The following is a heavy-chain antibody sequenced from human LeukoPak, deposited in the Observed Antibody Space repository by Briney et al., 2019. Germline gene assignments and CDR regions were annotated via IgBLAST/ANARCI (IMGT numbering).Heavy chain of an antibody. CDR3: ARDPYCSSTSCYSDAFDI. J-gene: IGHJ3*02. D-gene: IGHD2-2*01. V-gene: IGHV5-51*01. CDR1: GYSFTSYW. Sequence: GESLKISCKGSGYSFTSYWIGWVRQMPGKGLEWMGIIYPGDSDTRYSPSFQGQVTISADKSISTAYLQWSSLKASDTAMYYCARDPYCSSTSCYSDAFDIWGQGTMVTVSS. CDR2: IYPGDSDT.